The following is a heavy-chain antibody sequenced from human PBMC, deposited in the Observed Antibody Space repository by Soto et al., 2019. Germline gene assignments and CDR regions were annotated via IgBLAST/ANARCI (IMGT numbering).Heavy chain of an antibody. Sequence: SETLSLTCTVSGGSISSSSYYWGWIRQSPGKGLEWIGSIYYDGNTYYYPSGSTYYNPSFKSRVTISVDTSRNQVSLKLSSVTAADTAVYYCARPWCSGRSCYNGVDYWGQGALLTVS. V-gene: IGHV4-39*01. CDR3: ARPWCSGRSCYNGVDY. D-gene: IGHD2-15*01. CDR1: GGSISSSSYY. J-gene: IGHJ4*02. CDR2: IYYDGNTYYYPSGST.